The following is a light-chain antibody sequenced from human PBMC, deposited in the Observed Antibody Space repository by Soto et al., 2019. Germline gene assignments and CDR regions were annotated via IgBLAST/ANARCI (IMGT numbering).Light chain of an antibody. CDR3: QQYGSSPRT. Sequence: DIVLTQSPGTLSLSQGERATLSCRASQSVERSNFAWYQQKPGRAPRLLIYVASSRATGIPGRFSGSGSGTDFTLTISRLEPEDFAVYYCQQYGSSPRTFGQGTKVEIK. V-gene: IGKV3-20*01. CDR2: VAS. J-gene: IGKJ1*01. CDR1: QSVERSN.